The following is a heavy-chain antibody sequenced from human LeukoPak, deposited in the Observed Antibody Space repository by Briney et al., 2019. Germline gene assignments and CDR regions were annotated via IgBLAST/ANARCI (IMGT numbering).Heavy chain of an antibody. CDR1: GGSFSGYY. J-gene: IGHJ5*02. CDR3: ARARLRFLEWLYPFDP. Sequence: SETLSLTCAVYGGSFSGYYWSWIRQPPGKGLEWIGEINHSGSTNYNPSLKSRVTISVDTSKNQFSLKLSSVTAADTAVYYCARARLRFLEWLYPFDPWGQGTLVTVSS. D-gene: IGHD3-3*01. V-gene: IGHV4-34*01. CDR2: INHSGST.